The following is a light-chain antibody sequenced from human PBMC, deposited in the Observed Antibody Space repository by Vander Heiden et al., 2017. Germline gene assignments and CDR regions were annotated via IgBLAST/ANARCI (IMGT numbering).Light chain of an antibody. Sequence: QSALTQPASVSGSPGQSITIACTGSSSDAGGYNSVSWYQQHPGKAPKLMIYDVSNRPSGVSNRFSGSKSGNTASLTISGLQAEDEADYYCSSYTSSSTLGFGGGTKLTVL. CDR3: SSYTSSSTLG. CDR1: SSDAGGYNS. V-gene: IGLV2-14*03. J-gene: IGLJ3*02. CDR2: DVS.